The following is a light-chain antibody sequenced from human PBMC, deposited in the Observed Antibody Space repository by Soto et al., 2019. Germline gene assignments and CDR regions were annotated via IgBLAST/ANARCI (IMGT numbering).Light chain of an antibody. CDR2: EVN. J-gene: IGLJ1*01. CDR1: SSDVGGCDC. CDR3: SSFTTTSTYV. Sequence: QSVLTQPASVSGSPGQSITISCTGTSSDVGGCDCVSWYQQYPGKAPKIMIYEVNYRPSGVSNRFSGSKSGNTASLTISGLQAEDEADYYCSSFTTTSTYVFGTGTQLTVL. V-gene: IGLV2-14*01.